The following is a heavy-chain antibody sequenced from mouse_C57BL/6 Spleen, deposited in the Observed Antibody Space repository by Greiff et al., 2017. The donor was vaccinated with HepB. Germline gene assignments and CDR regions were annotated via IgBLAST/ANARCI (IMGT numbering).Heavy chain of an antibody. V-gene: IGHV1-82*01. Sequence: VQLVESGPELVKPGASVKISCKASGYAFSSSWMNWVKQRPGKGLEWIGRIYPGDGDTNYNGKFKGKATLTADKSSSTAYMQLSSLTSEDSAVYFCARKGDYVSSPWFAYWGQGTLVTVSA. CDR3: ARKGDYVSSPWFAY. J-gene: IGHJ3*01. D-gene: IGHD1-1*01. CDR1: GYAFSSSW. CDR2: IYPGDGDT.